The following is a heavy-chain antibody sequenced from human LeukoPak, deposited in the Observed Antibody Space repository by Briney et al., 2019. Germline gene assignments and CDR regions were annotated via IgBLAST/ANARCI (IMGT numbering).Heavy chain of an antibody. Sequence: PGGSLRLPCAASGFTFNSYWLHWVRQALGKGLVWVSRINSDGGGTSYADSVKGRFTISRDNAKNPLYLQMNSLRAEDTAVYYCESWRGTSPVGEFDSWGQGTLVTVSS. D-gene: IGHD2-21*01. CDR3: ESWRGTSPVGEFDS. CDR2: INSDGGGT. V-gene: IGHV3-74*01. CDR1: GFTFNSYW. J-gene: IGHJ5*01.